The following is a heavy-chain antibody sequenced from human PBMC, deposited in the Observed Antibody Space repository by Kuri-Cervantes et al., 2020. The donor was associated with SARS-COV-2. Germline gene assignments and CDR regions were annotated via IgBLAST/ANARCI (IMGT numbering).Heavy chain of an antibody. CDR2: ISSSSSYI. CDR3: ASRRGYSYGIAVGDAFDI. Sequence: GGSLRLSCAASGFTFSSYSMNWVRQAPGKGLEWVSSISSSSSYIYYADSVKGRFTISRDNAKNSLYLQMNSLRAEDTAVYYCASRRGYSYGIAVGDAFDIWGQGTMVTVSS. CDR1: GFTFSSYS. V-gene: IGHV3-21*01. J-gene: IGHJ3*02. D-gene: IGHD5-18*01.